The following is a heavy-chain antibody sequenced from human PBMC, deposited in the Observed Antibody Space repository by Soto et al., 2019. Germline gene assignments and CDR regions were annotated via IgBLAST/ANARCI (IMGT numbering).Heavy chain of an antibody. J-gene: IGHJ4*02. V-gene: IGHV4-4*02. CDR2: IYHSGST. Sequence: SETLSLTCAVSGGSISSSNWWSWVRQPPGKGLEWIGEIYHSGSTTYNPSLRGRVTISVDKSQNQFYLKVSSVTAADSAVYHCARGYNEFDYWGQGTLVTVSS. CDR1: GGSISSSNW. CDR3: ARGYNEFDY. D-gene: IGHD1-1*01.